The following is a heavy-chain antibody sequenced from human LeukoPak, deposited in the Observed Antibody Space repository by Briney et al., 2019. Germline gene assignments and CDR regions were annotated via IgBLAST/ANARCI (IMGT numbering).Heavy chain of an antibody. Sequence: GGSLRLSWVASGLAFSNSIMHWVRQAPGKGLEWVSAMSYDGFSKYYADSMKGRLTISRDDSKNTVYLQMKSLRPEDTAVYYCAREGHTSGYCGTFDVWGQGTTVAVS. CDR1: GLAFSNSI. J-gene: IGHJ3*01. V-gene: IGHV3-30*04. CDR2: MSYDGFSK. CDR3: AREGHTSGYCGTFDV. D-gene: IGHD3-22*01.